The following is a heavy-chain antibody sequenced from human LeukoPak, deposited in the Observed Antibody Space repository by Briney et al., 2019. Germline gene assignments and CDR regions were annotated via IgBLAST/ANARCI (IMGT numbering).Heavy chain of an antibody. CDR2: INHSGTT. CDR1: GYSITRGYY. Sequence: PSETLSLTCTVSGYSITRGYYWGWIRQPPGKGLGWIGSINHSGTTYYNSSLKSRVTISVDTSKNQFSLKLSSVTAADTAVYYCARVDIVVVPSSKFDLWGRGTLVTVSS. J-gene: IGHJ2*01. D-gene: IGHD2-2*03. CDR3: ARVDIVVVPSSKFDL. V-gene: IGHV4-38-2*02.